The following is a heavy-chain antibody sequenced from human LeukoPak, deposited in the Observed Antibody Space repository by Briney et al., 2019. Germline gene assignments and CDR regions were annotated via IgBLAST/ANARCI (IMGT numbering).Heavy chain of an antibody. J-gene: IGHJ4*02. V-gene: IGHV4-39*01. Sequence: PSETLSLTCTVSGVSISSSSYYWGWIRQPPGKGLEWIGSIYYSGSTYYNPSLKSQVTISVDTSKNQFSLKLSSVTAADTAVYYCAIRPVSSGWHWGQGTLVTVSS. CDR3: AIRPVSSGWH. CDR2: IYYSGST. CDR1: GVSISSSSYY. D-gene: IGHD6-19*01.